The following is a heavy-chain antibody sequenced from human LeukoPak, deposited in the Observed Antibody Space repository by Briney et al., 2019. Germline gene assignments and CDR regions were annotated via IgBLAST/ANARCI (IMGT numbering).Heavy chain of an antibody. D-gene: IGHD2-2*01. CDR3: ARDGVSCSSINCYVEVAFDI. V-gene: IGHV1-18*01. CDR2: ISAYNGNT. J-gene: IGHJ3*02. Sequence: ASVKVSCKASGYTFTSYGISWVRQAPGQGLEWMGWISAYNGNTNYAQKFQGRVTITTDESTSTAYMELSSLRSEDTAVYYCARDGVSCSSINCYVEVAFDIWGQGTMVTVSS. CDR1: GYTFTSYG.